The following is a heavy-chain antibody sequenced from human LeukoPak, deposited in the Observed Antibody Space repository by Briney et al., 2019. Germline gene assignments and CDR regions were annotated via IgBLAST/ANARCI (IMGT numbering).Heavy chain of an antibody. D-gene: IGHD6-19*01. V-gene: IGHV3-11*04. Sequence: GGSLRLSCAASGFTVSNNYMSWVRQAPGKGLEWVSYISSGGRIKYYADSVKGRFTISRDNAKNSLYLQMNSLRAEDTAVYYCARDEPGIAVDVGVYWGQGTLVTVSS. CDR3: ARDEPGIAVDVGVY. J-gene: IGHJ4*02. CDR1: GFTVSNNY. CDR2: ISSGGRIK.